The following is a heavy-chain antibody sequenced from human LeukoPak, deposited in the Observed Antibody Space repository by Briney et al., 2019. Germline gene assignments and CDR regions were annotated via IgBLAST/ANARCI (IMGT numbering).Heavy chain of an antibody. D-gene: IGHD2-2*01. CDR2: MYSSGGT. V-gene: IGHV4-59*08. J-gene: IGHJ5*02. CDR1: GGSISSYY. Sequence: SETLSLTCTVSGGSISSYYWSWIRQPPGKGLEWIGYMYSSGGTNYNPSLKSRVTISVDTSKNQFSLKLSSVTAADTAVYYCARGGSISNWFDPWGQGTLVTVSS. CDR3: ARGGSISNWFDP.